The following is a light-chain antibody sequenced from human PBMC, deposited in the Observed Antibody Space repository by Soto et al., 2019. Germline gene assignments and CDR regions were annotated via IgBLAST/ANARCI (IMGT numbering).Light chain of an antibody. V-gene: IGKV3-20*01. CDR2: GAS. J-gene: IGKJ2*01. Sequence: EIVLTQSPGTLSLSPGERATLSCRASQSVSSSSLAWYQQKPGQAPRLLIYGASSSATGIPDRFSGSGSGTDFTLTISRLEPDDFAVYYCQQYSSSPPKYTFGQGTKLEIK. CDR3: QQYSSSPPKYT. CDR1: QSVSSSS.